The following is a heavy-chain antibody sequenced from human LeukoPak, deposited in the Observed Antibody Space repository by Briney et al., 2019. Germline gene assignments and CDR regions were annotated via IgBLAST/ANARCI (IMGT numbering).Heavy chain of an antibody. CDR1: GSISSYH. CDR3: AGVRSTVGWRSFDY. Sequence: PSETLSLTCTVDGSISSYHWSWIRQAPGKGLEWIGHSYFIGSPNYNPSLKSRVTISVDTPKNQFSLKLSSVTAADTAVYYCAGVRSTVGWRSFDYWGQGILVTVSS. J-gene: IGHJ4*02. V-gene: IGHV4-59*08. D-gene: IGHD4-23*01. CDR2: SYFIGSP.